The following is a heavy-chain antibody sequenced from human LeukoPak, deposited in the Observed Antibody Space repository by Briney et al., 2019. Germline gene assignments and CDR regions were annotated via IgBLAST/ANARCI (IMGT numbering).Heavy chain of an antibody. Sequence: ASVKVSCKVSGYTLTELSMHWVRQAPGKGLEWTGGFDPEDGETIYAQKFQGRVTMTEDTSTDTAYMELSSLRSEDTAVYYCAIWAGYCSSTSCYRGGFDPWGQGTLVTVSS. J-gene: IGHJ5*02. CDR3: AIWAGYCSSTSCYRGGFDP. D-gene: IGHD2-2*02. CDR2: FDPEDGET. V-gene: IGHV1-24*01. CDR1: GYTLTELS.